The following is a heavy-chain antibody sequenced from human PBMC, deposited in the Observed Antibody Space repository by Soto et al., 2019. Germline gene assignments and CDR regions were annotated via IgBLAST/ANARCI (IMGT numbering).Heavy chain of an antibody. CDR1: GFTFSSYS. V-gene: IGHV3-21*01. J-gene: IGHJ4*02. CDR2: ISSSSSYI. D-gene: IGHD5-12*01. CDR3: ASGIVATKRQYYFDY. Sequence: EVQLVESGGGLVKPGGSLRLSCAASGFTFSSYSMNWVRQAPGKGLEWVSSISSSSSYIYYADSVKGRFTISRDNAKNSLYLQMNSLRAEDTAVYYCASGIVATKRQYYFDYWGQGTLVTVSS.